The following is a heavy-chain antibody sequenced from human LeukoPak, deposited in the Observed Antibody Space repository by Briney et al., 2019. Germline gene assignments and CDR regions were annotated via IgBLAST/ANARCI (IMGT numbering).Heavy chain of an antibody. CDR2: ISWNSGSI. CDR1: GFTFDDYA. V-gene: IGHV3-9*01. CDR3: AKAPSGYFDY. D-gene: IGHD3-10*01. J-gene: IGHJ4*02. Sequence: PGRSLRLSCAASGFTFDDYAMHWVRQAPEKGLEWVSGISWNSGSIGYADSVKGRFTISRDNAKNSLYLQMNSLRAEDTALYYCAKAPSGYFDYWGQGTLVTVSS.